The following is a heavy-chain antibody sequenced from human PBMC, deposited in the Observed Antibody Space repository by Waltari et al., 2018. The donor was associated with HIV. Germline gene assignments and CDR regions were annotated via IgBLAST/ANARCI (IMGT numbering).Heavy chain of an antibody. D-gene: IGHD3-9*01. J-gene: IGHJ5*02. CDR2: INHSGST. CDR3: ARGIGSVLLRYFRASAPAKRFDP. Sequence: QVQLQQWGAGLLKPSETLSLTCAVYGGSFSGYYWSWIRQPPGKGLEWVGEINHSGSTNYNPSLKSRVTISVDTSKNQFSLKLSSVTAADTAVYYCARGIGSVLLRYFRASAPAKRFDPWGQGTLVTVSS. CDR1: GGSFSGYY. V-gene: IGHV4-34*01.